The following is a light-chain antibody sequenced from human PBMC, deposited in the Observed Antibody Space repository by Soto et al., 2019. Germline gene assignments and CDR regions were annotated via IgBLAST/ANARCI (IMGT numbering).Light chain of an antibody. J-gene: IGLJ1*01. CDR1: SRDVGGYNY. Sequence: QSALTQPASVSGSPGQSITISCTGTSRDVGGYNYVSWYQQHPGKAPELMIHDVSNRPSGVSNRFSGSKSDNTASLTISGLQAEDEAEYYCISYTSSSLYVFGTGTKLTVL. V-gene: IGLV2-14*01. CDR2: DVS. CDR3: ISYTSSSLYV.